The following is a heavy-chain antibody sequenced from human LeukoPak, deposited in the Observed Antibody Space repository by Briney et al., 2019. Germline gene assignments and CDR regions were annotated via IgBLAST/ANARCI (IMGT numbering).Heavy chain of an antibody. CDR2: IYSSGST. J-gene: IGHJ4*02. V-gene: IGHV4-61*05. CDR1: GGSISSSSYY. Sequence: PSETLSLTCTVSGGSISSSSYYWGWIRQPPGKGLEWIGYIYSSGSTKYNPSLKSRVTISVDTSKNQFSLKLTSVTAADTAVYYCARGRVSPYHYDSNGAELGYWGQGTLVTVSS. D-gene: IGHD3-22*01. CDR3: ARGRVSPYHYDSNGAELGY.